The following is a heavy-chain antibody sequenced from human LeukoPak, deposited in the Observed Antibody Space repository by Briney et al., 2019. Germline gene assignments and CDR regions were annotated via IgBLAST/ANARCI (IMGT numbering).Heavy chain of an antibody. CDR1: GVSFNDYY. CDR3: TRMTAGHDY. J-gene: IGHJ4*02. D-gene: IGHD2-21*02. CDR2: INHSGYT. Sequence: SETLSLTCAVSGVSFNDYYWSWVRQTPGKGLEWIGEINHSGYTNDSPSLKSRVTLSIDTSRKQFSLNLRSVTVADTGIYYCTRMTAGHDYWGQGTLITVSS. V-gene: IGHV4-34*01.